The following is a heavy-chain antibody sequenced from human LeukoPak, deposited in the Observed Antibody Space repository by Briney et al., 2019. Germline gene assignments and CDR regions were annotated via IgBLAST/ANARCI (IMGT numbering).Heavy chain of an antibody. CDR3: AKGLYDSTGPFDY. D-gene: IGHD3-22*01. V-gene: IGHV3-23*01. CDR2: ITGSGGTT. Sequence: PGGSLRLSCTASGFTFSGYAMGWVRQAPGKGLEWDSSITGSGGTTYYAASVKGRFTISRDNSKNTLYLQMNSLRPEDTALYYCAKGLYDSTGPFDYWGQGTLVTVSS. CDR1: GFTFSGYA. J-gene: IGHJ4*02.